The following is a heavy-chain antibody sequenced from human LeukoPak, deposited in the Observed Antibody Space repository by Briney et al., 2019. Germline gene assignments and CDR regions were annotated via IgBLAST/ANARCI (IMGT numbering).Heavy chain of an antibody. CDR3: ARRKFLGWFDP. D-gene: IGHD7-27*01. CDR1: GYIFTTYD. J-gene: IGHJ5*02. Sequence: ASVKVSCKASGYIFTTYDIGWVRQAPGQGLEWMGWLNPNSGNAGYAQKFQGRVTISRNTSISTAYMELSSLRSDDTAIYYCARRKFLGWFDPWGQGTLVTVSS. V-gene: IGHV1-8*03. CDR2: LNPNSGNA.